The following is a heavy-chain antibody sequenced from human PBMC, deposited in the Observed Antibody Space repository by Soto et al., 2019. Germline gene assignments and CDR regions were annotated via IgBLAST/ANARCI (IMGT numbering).Heavy chain of an antibody. CDR2: ISSNWGST. D-gene: IGHD3-10*01. J-gene: IGHJ3*02. CDR3: ARAFGYAFDI. CDR1: GFSFSTYG. Sequence: PGGSLRLSCAASGFSFSTYGMHWVRQAPGKGLEYVSCISSNWGSTDYANSVKGRFTISRDNSKNTLYLQMGSLRAEDMAVYYCARAFGYAFDIWGQGTMVTV. V-gene: IGHV3-64*01.